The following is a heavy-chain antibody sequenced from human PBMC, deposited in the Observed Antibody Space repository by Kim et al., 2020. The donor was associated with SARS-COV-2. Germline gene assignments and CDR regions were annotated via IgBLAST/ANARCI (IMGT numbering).Heavy chain of an antibody. CDR2: IKSKTDGGTT. Sequence: GGSLRLSCAASGFTFSNAWMSWVRQAPGKGLEWVGRIKSKTDGGTTDYAAPVKGRFTISRDDSKNTLYLQMNSLKTEDTAVYYCTASGDWNWVRVDYWGQGTLVTVSS. V-gene: IGHV3-15*01. J-gene: IGHJ4*02. CDR3: TASGDWNWVRVDY. CDR1: GFTFSNAW. D-gene: IGHD1-7*01.